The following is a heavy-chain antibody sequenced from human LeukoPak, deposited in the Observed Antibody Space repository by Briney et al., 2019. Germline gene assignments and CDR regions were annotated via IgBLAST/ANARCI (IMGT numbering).Heavy chain of an antibody. CDR3: ARDDCSGGSCYFDY. Sequence: ASVKVSCKASGGTFSSYAISWVRQAPGQGLEWMGGITPIFGTANYAQKFQGRVTITTDESTSTAYMELSSLRSEDTAVYYCARDDCSGGSCYFDYWGQGTLVTVSS. CDR1: GGTFSSYA. D-gene: IGHD2-15*01. V-gene: IGHV1-69*05. CDR2: ITPIFGTA. J-gene: IGHJ4*02.